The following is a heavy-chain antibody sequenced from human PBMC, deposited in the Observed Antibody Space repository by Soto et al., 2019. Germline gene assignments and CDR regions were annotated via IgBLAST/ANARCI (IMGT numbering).Heavy chain of an antibody. V-gene: IGHV4-61*01. Sequence: SETLSLTGTVSGDSISASGDSSNNHYLSWVRQPPGKGLEWIGSIYYSGSTNYNPSLKSRVTISVDTSKNKFSLNLSSVTAADTAIYYCARAMGDWGTYYYYYGLDVWGQGATVTVSS. CDR1: GDSISASGDSSNNHY. J-gene: IGHJ6*02. CDR2: IYYSGST. CDR3: ARAMGDWGTYYYYYGLDV. D-gene: IGHD3-16*01.